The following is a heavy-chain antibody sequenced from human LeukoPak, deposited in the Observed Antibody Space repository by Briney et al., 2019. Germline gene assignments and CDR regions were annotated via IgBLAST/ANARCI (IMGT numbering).Heavy chain of an antibody. CDR3: VRDVGAVRGEVYFDY. V-gene: IGHV3-21*01. CDR1: GFTFSSYE. D-gene: IGHD3-10*01. J-gene: IGHJ4*02. Sequence: GGSLRLSCAASGFTFSSYEMNWVRQAPGKGLEWVSSISSSSSYIYYADSVKGRFTISRDDAKNSLSLQMNSLRAEDTAMYFCVRDVGAVRGEVYFDYWGQGTLVTVSS. CDR2: ISSSSSYI.